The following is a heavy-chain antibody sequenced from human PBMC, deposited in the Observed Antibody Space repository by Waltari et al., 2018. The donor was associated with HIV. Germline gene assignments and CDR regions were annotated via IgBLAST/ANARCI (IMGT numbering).Heavy chain of an antibody. CDR1: GYNFVPYA. D-gene: IGHD6-19*01. CDR2: ITPVNGNT. J-gene: IGHJ4*02. CDR3: ARDNGAQWLIDN. Sequence: QVQLVQSGAEVKKPGASVEISCKASGYNFVPYALHWLPQAPGQRLEWMGWITPVNGNTKYSQNFQGRLTITRDTSASTVYMDLSSLRSEDTAVYYCARDNGAQWLIDNWGQGTLVTVSS. V-gene: IGHV1-3*01.